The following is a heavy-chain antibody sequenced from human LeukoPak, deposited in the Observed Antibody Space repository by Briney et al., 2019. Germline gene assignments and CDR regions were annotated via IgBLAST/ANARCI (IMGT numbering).Heavy chain of an antibody. CDR2: IRSKAYGGTT. CDR3: TRAPHRYSYGPMNY. Sequence: PGRSLRLSCTASGFTFGYYAISWVRQAPGKGPEWVGFIRSKAYGGTTEYAASVKGRFTISRDDSKSIAYLQMNSLKTEDTAVYYCTRAPHRYSYGPMNYWGQGTLVTVSS. J-gene: IGHJ4*02. CDR1: GFTFGYYA. D-gene: IGHD5-18*01. V-gene: IGHV3-49*04.